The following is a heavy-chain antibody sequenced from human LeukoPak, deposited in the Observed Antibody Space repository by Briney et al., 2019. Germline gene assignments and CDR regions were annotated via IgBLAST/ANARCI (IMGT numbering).Heavy chain of an antibody. CDR1: GYSFSGYY. Sequence: ASVKVSCEASGYSFSGYYIHWVRQAPGQGLEWMGCISPNSDDTKYAQKFRGRVTLTRDTSISTAYMDLSSLRSEDTAVYYCATVVPAAIYWFDPWGQGTLVTVSS. CDR2: ISPNSDDT. CDR3: ATVVPAAIYWFDP. V-gene: IGHV1-2*02. J-gene: IGHJ5*02. D-gene: IGHD2-2*01.